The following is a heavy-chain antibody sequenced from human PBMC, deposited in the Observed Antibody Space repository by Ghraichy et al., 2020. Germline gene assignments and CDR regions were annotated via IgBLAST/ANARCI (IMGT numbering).Heavy chain of an antibody. CDR2: IGTAGDT. CDR1: GFTFSSYD. CDR3: ASGALSQNPTYFQH. D-gene: IGHD3-9*01. V-gene: IGHV3-13*01. J-gene: IGHJ1*01. Sequence: GESLNISCAASGFTFSSYDMHWVRQATGKGLEWVSAIGTAGDTYYPGSVKDRFTISRENAKNSLYLQMNSLRAGDTAVYYCASGALSQNPTYFQHWGQGTLVTVSS.